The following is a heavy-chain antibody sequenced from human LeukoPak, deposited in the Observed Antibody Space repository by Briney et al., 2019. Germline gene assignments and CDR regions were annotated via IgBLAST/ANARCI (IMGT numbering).Heavy chain of an antibody. D-gene: IGHD3/OR15-3a*01. CDR1: GFTFSSQA. CDR2: ISGSGGST. Sequence: GGSLRLSCAASGFTFSSQAMSWVRQAPGKGLEWVSVISGSGGSTYYADSVKGRFTISRDNSKNTLYLQMNSLRAEDTAVYYCAKGGLVHPLHIWGQGTMVTVSS. CDR3: AKGGLVHPLHI. V-gene: IGHV3-23*01. J-gene: IGHJ3*02.